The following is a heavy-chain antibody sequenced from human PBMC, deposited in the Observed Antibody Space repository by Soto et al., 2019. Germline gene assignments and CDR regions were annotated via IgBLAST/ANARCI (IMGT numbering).Heavy chain of an antibody. D-gene: IGHD6-6*01. CDR2: IIPIFGTA. CDR3: ARLSPLEGYSSSIYWFDP. J-gene: IGHJ5*02. CDR1: GGTFSSYA. V-gene: IGHV1-69*06. Sequence: QVQLVQSGAEVKKPGSSVKVSCKASGGTFSSYAISWVRQAPGQGLEWMGGIIPIFGTANYAQKFQGRVTITADKSTSTAYMELSSLRPEDTAVYYCARLSPLEGYSSSIYWFDPWGQGTLVTVSS.